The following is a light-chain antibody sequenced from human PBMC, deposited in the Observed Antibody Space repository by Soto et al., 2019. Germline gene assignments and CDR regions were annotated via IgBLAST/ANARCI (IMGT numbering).Light chain of an antibody. Sequence: DIHMTQSPSSLSASVGDTVIIICRASQDIHNRLGWFQQKPGKARKSLIYRASNLQSGVASRFIGSGSGTDFTLTISSLQPEDFATYYCQQSYSTPLFTFGPGTKVDIK. CDR1: QDIHNR. CDR3: QQSYSTPLFT. J-gene: IGKJ3*01. CDR2: RAS. V-gene: IGKV1-12*01.